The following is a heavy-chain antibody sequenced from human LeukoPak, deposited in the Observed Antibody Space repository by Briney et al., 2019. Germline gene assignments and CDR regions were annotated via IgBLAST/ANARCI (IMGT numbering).Heavy chain of an antibody. CDR3: VRYRVSYKYYAMDV. Sequence: QPGGSLRLSCAASGFTFSSYEMNWVRQAPGKGLEWVSYISSSGSIIYYADSVKGRFTISRDNAKKSLYLQMNSLRVEDTAVYYCVRYRVSYKYYAMDVWGQGTTVTVSS. D-gene: IGHD4-11*01. V-gene: IGHV3-48*03. J-gene: IGHJ6*02. CDR2: ISSSGSII. CDR1: GFTFSSYE.